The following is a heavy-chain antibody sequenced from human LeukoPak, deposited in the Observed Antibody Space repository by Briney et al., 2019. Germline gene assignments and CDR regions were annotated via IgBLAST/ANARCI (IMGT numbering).Heavy chain of an antibody. CDR2: INPSGGST. CDR1: GYTFTSYC. D-gene: IGHD7-27*01. Sequence: ASVKVSCKASGYTFTSYCLHWVRQAPGQGLEWMGIINPSGGSTTYAQKFQGRVTMTRDTSTSTVYMELSSLRSEDTAVYYCAKARTGDTDYWGQGTLVTVSS. J-gene: IGHJ4*02. V-gene: IGHV1-46*01. CDR3: AKARTGDTDY.